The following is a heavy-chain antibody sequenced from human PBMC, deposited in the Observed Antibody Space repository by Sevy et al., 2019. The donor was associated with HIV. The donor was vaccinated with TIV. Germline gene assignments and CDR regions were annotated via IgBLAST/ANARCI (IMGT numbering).Heavy chain of an antibody. J-gene: IGHJ4*02. Sequence: GESLKISCAASGFTFSSYVMSWVRQAPGKGLEWVSAISGSGGSTYYADSVKGRFTISRDNSKNTLYLQMNSLRAEDTAVYYCAKVDSSGYYSVSGFDYWGQGTLVTVSS. CDR1: GFTFSSYV. D-gene: IGHD3-22*01. V-gene: IGHV3-23*01. CDR2: ISGSGGST. CDR3: AKVDSSGYYSVSGFDY.